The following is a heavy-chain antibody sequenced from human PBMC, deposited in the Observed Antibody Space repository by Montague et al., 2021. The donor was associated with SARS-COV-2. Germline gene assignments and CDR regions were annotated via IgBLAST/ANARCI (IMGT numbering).Heavy chain of an antibody. V-gene: IGHV3-48*03. CDR3: AGDLRDYDILTGYL. J-gene: IGHJ4*02. Sequence: SLRLSCAASGFTFSSYEMNWVCQAPGKGLEWVSYITSSGSTIYYADSVKGRFTISRDNAKNSLFLQMNSLRAEDTAVYYCAGDLRDYDILTGYLWGQGTLVTVPS. CDR2: ITSSGSTI. D-gene: IGHD3-9*01. CDR1: GFTFSSYE.